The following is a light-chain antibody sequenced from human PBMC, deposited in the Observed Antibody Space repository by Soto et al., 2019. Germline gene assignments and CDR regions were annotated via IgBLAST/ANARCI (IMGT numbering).Light chain of an antibody. V-gene: IGLV2-14*03. Sequence: QSVLTQPASVSGSPGQSITISCTGTSSDVGAYNYVSWYQQHPGKAPKLMIYDVRNRPSGVSNRFSGSKSGNTASLSISGLQAEDEADYYCSSYTSSSIVVFGGGTKLTVL. CDR1: SSDVGAYNY. CDR3: SSYTSSSIVV. CDR2: DVR. J-gene: IGLJ2*01.